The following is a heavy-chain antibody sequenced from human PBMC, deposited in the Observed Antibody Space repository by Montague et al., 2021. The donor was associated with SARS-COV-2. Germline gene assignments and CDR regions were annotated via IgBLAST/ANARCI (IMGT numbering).Heavy chain of an antibody. V-gene: IGHV4-59*01. Sequence: SETLSLTCTVSGDSISTSYWAWIRQPPGKGLEWIGYVYYSGRSSYNSSLKSRVPISVDTSKNQVSLNLRSVAAADTAVYFCVRAARRDSASPHLYDYKGMDLWGQGTTVTVSS. CDR1: GDSISTSY. CDR2: VYYSGRS. CDR3: VRAARRDSASPHLYDYKGMDL. J-gene: IGHJ6*02. D-gene: IGHD6-6*01.